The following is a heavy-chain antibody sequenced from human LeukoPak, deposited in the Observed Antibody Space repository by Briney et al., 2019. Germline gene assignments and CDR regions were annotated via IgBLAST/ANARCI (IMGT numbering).Heavy chain of an antibody. V-gene: IGHV1-8*01. J-gene: IGHJ5*02. CDR2: MNPNSGNT. CDR1: GYTFTSYD. Sequence: ASVKVSCKASGYTFTSYDINWVRQATGQGLEWMGWMNPNSGNTGYAQKFQGRVTMTRNTSISTAYMELSSLRSEDTAVYYCARGPHSSGWYWFDPWGQGTLATVSS. CDR3: ARGPHSSGWYWFDP. D-gene: IGHD6-19*01.